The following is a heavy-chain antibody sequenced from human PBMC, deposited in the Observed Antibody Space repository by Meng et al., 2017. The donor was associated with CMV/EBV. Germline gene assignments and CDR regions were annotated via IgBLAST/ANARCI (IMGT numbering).Heavy chain of an antibody. Sequence: QVRLQESGPGLVKPSQTLSLTCTVSGGSISSGSYYWSWIRQPAGKGLEWIGRIYTSGSTNYNPSLKSRVTISVDTSKNQFSLKLSSVTAADTAVYYCAAFMVAIGVDYWGQGTLVTASS. D-gene: IGHD5-12*01. V-gene: IGHV4-61*02. CDR3: AAFMVAIGVDY. CDR1: GGSISSGSYY. CDR2: IYTSGST. J-gene: IGHJ4*02.